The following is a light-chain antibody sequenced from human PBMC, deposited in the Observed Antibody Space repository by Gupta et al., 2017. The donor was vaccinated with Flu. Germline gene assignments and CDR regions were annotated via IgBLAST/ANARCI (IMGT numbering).Light chain of an antibody. CDR2: EVA. J-gene: IGLJ3*02. Sequence: QSALTQPASVSGSPGQSMTISCTGTSSDITDYDYVSWYQQHPGKAPKLMIFEVANRPSGISSRFSGSKYGNTASLTISGLQAEDEAVYYCGSYTTNIDTPCVFGGGTKMTVL. V-gene: IGLV2-14*01. CDR3: GSYTTNIDTPCV. CDR1: SSDITDYDY.